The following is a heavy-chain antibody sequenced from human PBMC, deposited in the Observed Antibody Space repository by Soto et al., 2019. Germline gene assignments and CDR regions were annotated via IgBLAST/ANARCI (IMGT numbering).Heavy chain of an antibody. D-gene: IGHD3-3*01. J-gene: IGHJ4*02. CDR2: VRGNGDPP. V-gene: IGHV3-64D*06. Sequence: LRLSCSASGFTFSSYAMHWVRQAPGKGLEYVSGVRGNGDPPFYADSVKGRFTISRDNSKNTLYLQMSSLSADDTAVYYCVKSRGGNNFDFCDWGQGALVTVYS. CDR3: VKSRGGNNFDFCD. CDR1: GFTFSSYA.